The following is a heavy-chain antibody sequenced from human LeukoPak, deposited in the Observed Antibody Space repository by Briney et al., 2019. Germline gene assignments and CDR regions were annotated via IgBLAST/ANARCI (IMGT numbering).Heavy chain of an antibody. V-gene: IGHV3-21*01. CDR2: ISGSSSFI. CDR3: ARRPIASTDYYYFLDV. CDR1: EVTFSSYS. J-gene: IGHJ6*03. Sequence: PGGSLRLSCAASEVTFSSYSMNWVRQAPGKGLEWFSSISGSSSFIYYADSVRGRFTISRDNAKNSLYLQMDSLRAEDTAVYYCARRPIASTDYYYFLDVWGKGTTVTVSS. D-gene: IGHD6-13*01.